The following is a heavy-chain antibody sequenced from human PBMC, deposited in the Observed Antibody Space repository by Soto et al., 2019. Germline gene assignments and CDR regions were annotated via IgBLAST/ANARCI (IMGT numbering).Heavy chain of an antibody. D-gene: IGHD5-18*01. CDR3: AKDIFGYNYGFDY. J-gene: IGHJ4*02. CDR2: ISWKSGSI. Sequence: EVQLVESGGGLVQPGRSLRLSCAASGFTFDDYGMHWVRHAPGKGLEWVSGISWKSGSIGYADSVKGRFTISRDNAKNSLYLQMNSLSAEDTALYYCAKDIFGYNYGFDYWGQGTLVTVSS. CDR1: GFTFDDYG. V-gene: IGHV3-9*01.